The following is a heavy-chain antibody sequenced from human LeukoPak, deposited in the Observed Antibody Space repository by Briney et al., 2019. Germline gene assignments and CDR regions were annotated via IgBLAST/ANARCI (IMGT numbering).Heavy chain of an antibody. V-gene: IGHV3-23*01. CDR2: ISVSGDSS. J-gene: IGHJ4*02. CDR3: AKDLTMIVVALEYYFDY. CDR1: GFTFSSYA. Sequence: GGSLRLSCAAAGFTFSSYAMSWVRQAPGKGLEWVSTISVSGDSSYYADSVKGRFTISRDNSKNTLYLHMNSLRAEDTAVYYCAKDLTMIVVALEYYFDYWGQGTLVTVSS. D-gene: IGHD3-22*01.